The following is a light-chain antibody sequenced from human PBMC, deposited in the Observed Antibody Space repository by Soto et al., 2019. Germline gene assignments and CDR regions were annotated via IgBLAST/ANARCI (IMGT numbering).Light chain of an antibody. V-gene: IGKV3-20*01. CDR1: QSVTSNY. Sequence: EVVLTQSPGTLSLSPGERATLSCRASQSVTSNYLAWYQQRPGQAPRLLIYGASIRATGVPDRFSGSGSATDFTLTITRLEPEDFAVYYCQQYGTSPLMYTFGQGTKLDIK. J-gene: IGKJ2*01. CDR3: QQYGTSPLMYT. CDR2: GAS.